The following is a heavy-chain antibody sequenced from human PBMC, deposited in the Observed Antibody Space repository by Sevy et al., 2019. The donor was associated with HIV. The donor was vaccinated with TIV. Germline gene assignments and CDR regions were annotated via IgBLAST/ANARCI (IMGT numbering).Heavy chain of an antibody. CDR1: GYTLTQLS. CDR2: FDPEDGER. Sequence: ASVKVSCKLSGYTLTQLSMHWVRQAPGKGLEWLESFDPEDGERIYAQKFQGRLTMTEETSTDIAYMELSSLRSEDTAIYYCATGREYYEGNSGYFDYWGQGTLVTVSS. J-gene: IGHJ4*02. CDR3: ATGREYYEGNSGYFDY. D-gene: IGHD3-3*01. V-gene: IGHV1-24*01.